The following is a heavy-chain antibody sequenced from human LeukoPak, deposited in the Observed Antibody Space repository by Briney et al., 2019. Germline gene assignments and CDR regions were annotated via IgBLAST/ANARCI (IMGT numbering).Heavy chain of an antibody. CDR1: GFTFSSYG. Sequence: GSLRLSCAASGFTFSSYGMHWVRQPPGKGLEWIGEINHSGSTNYNPSLKSRVTISVDTSKNQFSLKLSSVTAADTAVYYCATHYVDTAMVPTGVFDYWGQGTLVTVSS. D-gene: IGHD5-18*01. CDR2: INHSGST. CDR3: ATHYVDTAMVPTGVFDY. V-gene: IGHV4-34*08. J-gene: IGHJ4*02.